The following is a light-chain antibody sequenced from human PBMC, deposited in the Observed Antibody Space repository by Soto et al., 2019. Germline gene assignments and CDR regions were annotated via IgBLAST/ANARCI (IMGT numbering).Light chain of an antibody. CDR3: MQGTHWPRT. V-gene: IGKV2-30*01. CDR2: KVS. Sequence: DVVMTQSPLSLPVTLGQPASISCRSSQSLVYSDGNTYLTWFQQRPGQSPRRLIYKVSNRDSGVPDRFSGSGSGTDFTLKISRVEAEDVGVYSCMQGTHWPRTFGQGTKVEIK. CDR1: QSLVYSDGNTY. J-gene: IGKJ1*01.